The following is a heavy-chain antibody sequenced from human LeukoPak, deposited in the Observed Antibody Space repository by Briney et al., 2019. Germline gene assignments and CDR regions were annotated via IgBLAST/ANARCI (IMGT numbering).Heavy chain of an antibody. J-gene: IGHJ4*02. CDR2: IYYSGST. CDR1: GGSISSYY. Sequence: KPSETLSLTCTVSGGSISSYYWSWIRQPPGKGLEWIGYIYYSGSTNYNPSLKSRVTISVDTSKSQFSLKLSSVTAADTAVYYCARRGGWLTFDYWGQGTLVTVSS. D-gene: IGHD4/OR15-4a*01. CDR3: ARRGGWLTFDY. V-gene: IGHV4-59*08.